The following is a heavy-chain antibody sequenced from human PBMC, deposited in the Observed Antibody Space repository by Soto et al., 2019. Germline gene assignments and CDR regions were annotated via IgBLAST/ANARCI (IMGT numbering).Heavy chain of an antibody. J-gene: IGHJ6*03. Sequence: QVQLVESGGGLVKPGGSLRLSCAASGFTFRDFYMSWIRQAPGKGLEWISQIIGSSSTIYYADSVKGRFTISRDNAKHSLYLQMNSLRAGDTAVYYCARVRLDLGDPTQKRFFYYMDVWGKGTTVTVS. CDR1: GFTFRDFY. CDR3: ARVRLDLGDPTQKRFFYYMDV. CDR2: IIGSSSTI. V-gene: IGHV3-11*01. D-gene: IGHD4-17*01.